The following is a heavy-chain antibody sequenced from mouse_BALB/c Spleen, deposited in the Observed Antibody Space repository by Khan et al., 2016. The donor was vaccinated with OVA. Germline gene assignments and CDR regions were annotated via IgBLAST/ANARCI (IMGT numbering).Heavy chain of an antibody. CDR2: INYSGNT. V-gene: IGHV3-2*02. Sequence: EVQLQESGPGLVKPSQSLSLTCTVTGYSITSEYAWNWIRHFPGNKLEWMGYINYSGNTRYNPSLKSRISITRDTSKNQFFLQLNSVTTEDTATYYCTRKDYYDYDPFPYWGKGTLVTVSA. D-gene: IGHD2-4*01. CDR3: TRKDYYDYDPFPY. J-gene: IGHJ3*01. CDR1: GYSITSEYA.